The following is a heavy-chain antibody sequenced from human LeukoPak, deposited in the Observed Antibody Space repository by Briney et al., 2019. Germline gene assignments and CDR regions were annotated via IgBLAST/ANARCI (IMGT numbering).Heavy chain of an antibody. D-gene: IGHD1-26*01. CDR3: ARYGPIAVSLYSGNRGDAFDI. Sequence: SETLSLTCSVSGGSISSSSYYWGWIRQPPGKGLEWIGSIYYSGSTYYNPSLKSRVTISVDTSKNQFSLKLSSVTAADTAVYYCARYGPIAVSLYSGNRGDAFDIWGQGTMVTVSS. V-gene: IGHV4-39*01. CDR1: GGSISSSSYY. J-gene: IGHJ3*02. CDR2: IYYSGST.